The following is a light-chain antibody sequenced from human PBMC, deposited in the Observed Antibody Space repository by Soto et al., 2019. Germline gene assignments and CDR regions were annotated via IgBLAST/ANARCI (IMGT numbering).Light chain of an antibody. CDR1: SSKIGTPYD. V-gene: IGLV1-40*01. CDR3: QSYDSSLSGYVI. Sequence: QPVLTQPPSVSGAPGQRVTISCTGSSSKIGTPYDVHWYQQLPGTAPKLLIYGNSNRPSGVPDRFSGSKSGTSASLAITGLQAEDEADYYCQSYDSSLSGYVIFGGGTKLTVL. J-gene: IGLJ2*01. CDR2: GNS.